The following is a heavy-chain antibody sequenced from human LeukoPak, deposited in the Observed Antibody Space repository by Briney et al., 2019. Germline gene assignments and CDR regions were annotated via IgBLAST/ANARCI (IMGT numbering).Heavy chain of an antibody. D-gene: IGHD3-22*01. Sequence: SVKVSCKASGGTFSSYAISWVRQAPGQGLEWMGGIIPIFGTANYEQKFQGRVTITADESTSTAYMELSSLRSEDTAVYYCARGVVITYYYYGMDVWGQGTTVTVSS. CDR2: IIPIFGTA. J-gene: IGHJ6*02. CDR3: ARGVVITYYYYGMDV. V-gene: IGHV1-69*01. CDR1: GGTFSSYA.